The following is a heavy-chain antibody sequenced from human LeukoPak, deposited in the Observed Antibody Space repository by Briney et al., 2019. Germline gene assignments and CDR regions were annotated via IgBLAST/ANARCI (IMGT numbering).Heavy chain of an antibody. CDR3: ARDLGENWFDP. D-gene: IGHD3-10*01. CDR1: GFTFSNYW. CDR2: INSDGIST. J-gene: IGHJ5*02. Sequence: PGGSLRLSCAASGFTFSNYWMHWVRQAPGKGLVWVSRINSDGISTGYADSVKGRFTVSRDNAKKTLYLQMNSLRAEDTAVYYCARDLGENWFDPWGQGTLVTVSS. V-gene: IGHV3-74*01.